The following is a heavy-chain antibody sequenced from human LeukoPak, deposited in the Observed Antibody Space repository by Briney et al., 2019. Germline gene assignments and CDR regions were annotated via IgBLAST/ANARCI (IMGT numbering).Heavy chain of an antibody. D-gene: IGHD1-7*01. J-gene: IGHJ5*02. CDR3: ATDLDRRLYNWNYDAVTPNSWFDP. Sequence: ASVKVSCKVSGYTLTELSMHWVRQAPGKGLEWMGGFDPEDGETIYAQKFQGRVTMTEDTSTDTAYMELSSLRSEDTAVYYCATDLDRRLYNWNYDAVTPNSWFDPWGQGTLVTVSS. CDR1: GYTLTELS. V-gene: IGHV1-24*01. CDR2: FDPEDGET.